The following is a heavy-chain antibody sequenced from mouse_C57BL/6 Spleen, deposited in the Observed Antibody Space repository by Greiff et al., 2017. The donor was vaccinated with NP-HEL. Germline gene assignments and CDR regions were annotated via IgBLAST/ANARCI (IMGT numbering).Heavy chain of an antibody. CDR2: IRNKANGYTT. V-gene: IGHV7-3*01. CDR3: ARYRTAQAPFDY. J-gene: IGHJ2*01. CDR1: GFTFTDYY. Sequence: DVKLVESGGGLVQPGGSLSLSCAASGFTFTDYYMSWVRQPPGKALEWLGFIRNKANGYTTEYSASMKGRFTISRDNSQSIIYLQMNALRAEDSATYSCARYRTAQAPFDYWGQGTTLTVSS. D-gene: IGHD3-2*02.